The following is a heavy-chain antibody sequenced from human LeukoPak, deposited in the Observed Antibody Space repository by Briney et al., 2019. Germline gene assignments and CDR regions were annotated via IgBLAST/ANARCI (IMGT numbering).Heavy chain of an antibody. Sequence: GGSLRLSCAASGLIFSTYGMHWVRQAPGKGLEWVAFIQNDGNDKYYADSVKGRFTVSRDNSKNTLDLQMNGLRAEDTAVYYCARAVTWIDPWSQGTLVTVSS. J-gene: IGHJ5*02. CDR1: GLIFSTYG. CDR2: IQNDGNDK. CDR3: ARAVTWIDP. V-gene: IGHV3-30*19.